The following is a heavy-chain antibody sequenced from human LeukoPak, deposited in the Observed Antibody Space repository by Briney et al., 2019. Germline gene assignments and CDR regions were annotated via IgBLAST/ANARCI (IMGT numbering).Heavy chain of an antibody. Sequence: GGSLRLSCAASGFTVSSNYMSWVRQAPGKGLEWVSVIYSGGNTYYADSVKGRFTISRDNSKNTLNLQMNSLRAEDTAVYYCAKSRSGSANCYFDNWGPGTLVSVSS. V-gene: IGHV3-66*01. D-gene: IGHD5-12*01. CDR1: GFTVSSNY. CDR2: IYSGGNT. J-gene: IGHJ4*02. CDR3: AKSRSGSANCYFDN.